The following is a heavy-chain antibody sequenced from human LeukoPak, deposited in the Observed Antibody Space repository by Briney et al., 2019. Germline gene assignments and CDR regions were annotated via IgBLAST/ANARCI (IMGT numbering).Heavy chain of an antibody. V-gene: IGHV3-33*06. Sequence: GGTLRLSCAASGFTFSNYGMHWVRQAPGRGLEGVAVIWYDGKDQYYADSVKGRFYVSKDNPTNMFYLPMNTLRVEDTAVYYCAKGPTHVLRFLRDGKTYYMDVWGKGTPVLVSS. D-gene: IGHD3-3*01. CDR2: IWYDGKDQ. J-gene: IGHJ6*03. CDR1: GFTFSNYG. CDR3: AKGPTHVLRFLRDGKTYYMDV.